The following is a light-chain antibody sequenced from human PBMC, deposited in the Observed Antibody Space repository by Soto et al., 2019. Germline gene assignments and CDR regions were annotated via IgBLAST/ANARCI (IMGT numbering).Light chain of an antibody. CDR2: WAS. CDR3: QQYYSTPS. V-gene: IGKV4-1*01. Sequence: DIVMTQSPDSLAVSLGERATINCKSSQSVLFSSNNKNYLAWYQQKPGQPPKLLIYWASTRESGVPDRFSGSGSGTDFTLTISSLQAEDVAVYYCQQYYSTPSFGQGTRLEI. J-gene: IGKJ5*01. CDR1: QSVLFSSNNKNY.